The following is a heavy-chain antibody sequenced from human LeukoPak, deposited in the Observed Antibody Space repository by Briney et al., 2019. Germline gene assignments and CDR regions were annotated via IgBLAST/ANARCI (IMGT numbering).Heavy chain of an antibody. V-gene: IGHV3-21*06. CDR2: KSTSSTYI. Sequence: PGGSLRLSCAASGFNFRGYNMNWVRQAPGKGLEWVSSKSTSSTYIYYADSIKGRFTISRDDARSLLYLQMDSLRAEDTAVYYCVRDFAFGFCNTTTCRYPFDSWGQGTLVTVSS. CDR1: GFNFRGYN. J-gene: IGHJ4*02. D-gene: IGHD3-16*01. CDR3: VRDFAFGFCNTTTCRYPFDS.